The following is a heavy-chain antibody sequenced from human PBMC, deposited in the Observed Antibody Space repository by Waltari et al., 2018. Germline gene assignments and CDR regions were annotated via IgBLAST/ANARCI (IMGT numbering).Heavy chain of an antibody. J-gene: IGHJ3*02. CDR3: ARDGWGDCSGGSCYSVHAFDI. D-gene: IGHD2-15*01. Sequence: EVQLVESGGGLVKPGGSLRLSCAASGFTFSSYSMNWVRQAPGQGLEWVSSISSSSSYIYYADSVKGRFTISRDNAKNSLYLQMNSLRAEDTAVYYCARDGWGDCSGGSCYSVHAFDIWGQGTMVTVSS. V-gene: IGHV3-21*01. CDR2: ISSSSSYI. CDR1: GFTFSSYS.